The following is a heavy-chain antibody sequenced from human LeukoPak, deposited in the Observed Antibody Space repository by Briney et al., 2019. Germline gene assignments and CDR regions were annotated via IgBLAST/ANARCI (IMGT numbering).Heavy chain of an antibody. V-gene: IGHV3-33*08. CDR3: ARDGIASSRGAFDI. CDR2: VWYDGSNK. D-gene: IGHD6-13*01. J-gene: IGHJ3*02. CDR1: GFTFSTYW. Sequence: GGSLRLSCAASGFTFSTYWMTWVRQAPGKGLEWVAVVWYDGSNKYYADSVKGRFTISRDNSKNTLYLQMNSLRAEDTAVYYCARDGIASSRGAFDIWGQGTMVTVSS.